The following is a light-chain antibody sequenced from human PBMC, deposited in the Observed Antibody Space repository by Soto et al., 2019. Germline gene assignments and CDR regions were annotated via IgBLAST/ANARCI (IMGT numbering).Light chain of an antibody. CDR3: AGWDDSLDGYV. CDR1: TSNIGSNP. Sequence: QSVLTQPPSASGTPGQRVTISSSGSTSNIGSNPVNWYQQFPGTAPKLLIYNNNYRPSGVPDRFSPSKSGTSASLAIGGLQSEDEADYYCAGWDDSLDGYVFGTGTKLTVL. V-gene: IGLV1-44*01. J-gene: IGLJ1*01. CDR2: NNN.